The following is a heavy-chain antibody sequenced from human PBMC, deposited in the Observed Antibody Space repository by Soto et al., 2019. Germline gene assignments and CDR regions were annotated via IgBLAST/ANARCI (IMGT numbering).Heavy chain of an antibody. V-gene: IGHV1-18*01. CDR2: ISAHNGDT. Sequence: SEDVSCQASGYTNTSYGCSWVRQPPVQVFEWMGWISAHNGDTIYAQKFQDRITMPTDTSTNTAYLELRSLKSGDTAVFYCARSSGTYPPSRYYYGLDVWGQGTTVTVSS. D-gene: IGHD1-26*01. J-gene: IGHJ6*02. CDR3: ARSSGTYPPSRYYYGLDV. CDR1: GYTNTSYG.